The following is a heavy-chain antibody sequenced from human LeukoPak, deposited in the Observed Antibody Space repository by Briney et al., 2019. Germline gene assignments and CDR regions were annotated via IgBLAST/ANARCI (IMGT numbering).Heavy chain of an antibody. V-gene: IGHV5-51*01. D-gene: IGHD3-22*01. Sequence: GESLKISCKGSGYSFANYWIGWVRQMPGKGLEWMGINYPDDSDTRYSPSFHGHVTISADVSLSTTYLQWSSLKASDTAIYFCARRDYYDSRGPTPFDVWGQGTMVTVSS. CDR2: NYPDDSDT. J-gene: IGHJ3*01. CDR3: ARRDYYDSRGPTPFDV. CDR1: GYSFANYW.